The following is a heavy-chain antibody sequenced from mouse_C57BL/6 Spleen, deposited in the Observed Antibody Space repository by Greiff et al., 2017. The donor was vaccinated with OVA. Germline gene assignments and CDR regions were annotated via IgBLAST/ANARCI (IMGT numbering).Heavy chain of an antibody. Sequence: VQLQESGAELVRPGASVKLSCKASGYTFTDHYINWVKQRPGQGLEWIARIYPGSGNTYYNEKFKGKATLTAEKSSSTAYMQLSSLTAEDSAVYFCARSAVGQGSFDVWGTGTTVTVSS. D-gene: IGHD3-3*01. CDR3: ARSAVGQGSFDV. CDR1: GYTFTDHY. V-gene: IGHV1-76*01. J-gene: IGHJ1*03. CDR2: IYPGSGNT.